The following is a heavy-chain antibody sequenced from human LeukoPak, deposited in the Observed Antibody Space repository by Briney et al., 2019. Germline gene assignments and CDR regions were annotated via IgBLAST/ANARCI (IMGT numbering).Heavy chain of an antibody. V-gene: IGHV4-39*01. CDR1: GGSISSSSYY. D-gene: IGHD6-13*01. J-gene: IGHJ4*02. CDR3: ARQQRLVQGYFDY. CDR2: IYYSGST. Sequence: SETLSLTCTVSGGSISSSSYYWGWIRQPPGKGLEWIGSIYYSGSTYYNPSLKSRVTISVDTSKNQFSLKLSSVTAADTAVYYCARQQRLVQGYFDYWGQGTLVTVSS.